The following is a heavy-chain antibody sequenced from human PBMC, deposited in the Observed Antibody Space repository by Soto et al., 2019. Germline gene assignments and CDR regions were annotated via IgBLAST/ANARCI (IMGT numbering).Heavy chain of an antibody. CDR1: GGSVRTGSYH. D-gene: IGHD7-27*01. J-gene: IGHJ4*02. CDR2: IPNNGSP. Sequence: QVQLQESGPGRVKPSETLSLTCSVSGGSVRTGSYHWSWIRQHPGKGLEWIGFIPNNGSPDYNPSLTSRVVVSIDRSKNQFSLKVNSVTAADTAVYFCARIGWGGDSWGQGTLVTVSS. V-gene: IGHV4-61*01. CDR3: ARIGWGGDS.